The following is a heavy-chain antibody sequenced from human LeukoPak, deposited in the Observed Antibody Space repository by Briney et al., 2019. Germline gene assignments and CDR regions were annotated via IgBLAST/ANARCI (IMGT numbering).Heavy chain of an antibody. J-gene: IGHJ4*02. D-gene: IGHD3-10*01. CDR1: GGSISYYY. V-gene: IGHV4-59*08. Sequence: PSETLSLTCSASGGSISYYYWSWIRQPPGKGLEWIGYSHDSGESNYNPPLLSRVIISSDTSKNQFSLNLMSVTAADTAVYYCAASSHSGSYRAYWGQGTPVTVS. CDR3: AASSHSGSYRAY. CDR2: SHDSGES.